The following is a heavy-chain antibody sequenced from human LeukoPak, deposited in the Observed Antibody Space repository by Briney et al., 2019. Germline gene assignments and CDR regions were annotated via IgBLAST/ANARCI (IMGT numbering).Heavy chain of an antibody. Sequence: GGSLRLSCTASGFTFDDYAMHWVRQAPGKGLEWVSLISWDGGSTYYADSVKGRFTISRDNSKNSLYLQMNSLRAEDTALYYCAKVDYYDSSGSYYFDYWGQGTLVTVSS. J-gene: IGHJ4*02. D-gene: IGHD3-22*01. CDR2: ISWDGGST. CDR1: GFTFDDYA. CDR3: AKVDYYDSSGSYYFDY. V-gene: IGHV3-43D*03.